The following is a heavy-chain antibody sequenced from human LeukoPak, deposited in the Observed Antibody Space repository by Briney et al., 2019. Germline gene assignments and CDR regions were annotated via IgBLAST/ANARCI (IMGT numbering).Heavy chain of an antibody. CDR1: GGSISSSNW. D-gene: IGHD1-26*01. V-gene: IGHV4-4*02. CDR2: IYHSGST. CDR3: ARDEVLHSGSYYPLHYGMDV. J-gene: IGHJ6*02. Sequence: SETLSLTCAVSGGSISSSNWWSWVRQPPGKGLEWIGEIYHSGSTNYNPSLKSRVTISVDKSKNQFSLKLSSVIAADTAVYYCARDEVLHSGSYYPLHYGMDVWGQGTTVTVSS.